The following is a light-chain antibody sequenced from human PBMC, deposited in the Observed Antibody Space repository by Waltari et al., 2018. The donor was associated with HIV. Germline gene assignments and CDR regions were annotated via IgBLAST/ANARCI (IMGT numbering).Light chain of an antibody. CDR2: DVT. Sequence: SALTQPASVSGSPGQSVTISCTGSSGDIGSYDLVSWYQQFTGKAPRLTIFDVTRRPSACSHRFSGSKTGITASQTISGRRPDDAADYYCSGYESSNTPVLFGGGTKLTVL. CDR1: SGDIGSYDL. CDR3: SGYESSNTPVL. V-gene: IGLV2-14*03. J-gene: IGLJ2*01.